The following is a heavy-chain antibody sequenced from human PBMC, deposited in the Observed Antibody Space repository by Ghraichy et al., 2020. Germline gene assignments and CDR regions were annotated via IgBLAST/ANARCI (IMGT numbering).Heavy chain of an antibody. CDR3: ARVQMAAREFHCYYGMDV. J-gene: IGHJ6*02. D-gene: IGHD6-6*01. CDR1: GGSFSAYY. CDR2: INHRGST. Sequence: SETLSLTCAVYGGSFSAYYWSWIRQPPGKGLEWIGEINHRGSTNYNPSFKSRVTISVDTSKNQFSLTLSSVTAADTAVYYCARVQMAAREFHCYYGMDVWGQGTTVTVSS. V-gene: IGHV4-34*01.